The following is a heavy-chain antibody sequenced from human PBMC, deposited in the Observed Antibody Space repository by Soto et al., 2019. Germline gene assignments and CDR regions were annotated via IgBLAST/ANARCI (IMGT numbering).Heavy chain of an antibody. CDR2: ISAGGGTT. CDR1: GFTFSSFA. Sequence: PXGSLILSCSASGFTFSSFAMCWVRQAPGKGLDWVSAISAGGGTTNYADSVKGRFTISRDNSKNTLYLQMNRLRAEDTAVYFCAKDRSGYEIYYFGMDVWGQRTTVTVSS. V-gene: IGHV3-23*01. J-gene: IGHJ6*02. CDR3: AKDRSGYEIYYFGMDV. D-gene: IGHD5-12*01.